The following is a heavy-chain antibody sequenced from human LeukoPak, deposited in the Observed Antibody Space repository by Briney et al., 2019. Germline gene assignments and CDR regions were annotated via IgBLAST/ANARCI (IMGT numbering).Heavy chain of an antibody. V-gene: IGHV3-23*01. CDR3: ASTVEPTTYYFDY. CDR1: GGSFSGYY. CDR2: ISGSGGSR. D-gene: IGHD1-26*01. Sequence: ETLSLTCAVYGGSFSGYYWSWVRQAPGKGLEWVSAISGSGGSRNYADSVKGRFTVSRDNSKNTLYLQMNSLRAEDTAVYYCASTVEPTTYYFDYWGQGALVTVSS. J-gene: IGHJ4*02.